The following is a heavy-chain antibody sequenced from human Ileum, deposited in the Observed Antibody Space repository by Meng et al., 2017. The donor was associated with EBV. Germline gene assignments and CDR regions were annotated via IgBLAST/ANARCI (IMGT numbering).Heavy chain of an antibody. Sequence: QVQLQESGPGLAKPSGTLSLTCAVSGDSISNTDWWSWVRQPPGKGLEWIGEFHHSGSTNYSPSLKSRVTISVDMSKNQFSVQLSSVTAADTAMYYCARNGYYAIDLWGQGTLVTVSS. CDR3: ARNGYYAIDL. D-gene: IGHD2-8*01. CDR2: FHHSGST. J-gene: IGHJ5*02. CDR1: GDSISNTDW. V-gene: IGHV4-4*02.